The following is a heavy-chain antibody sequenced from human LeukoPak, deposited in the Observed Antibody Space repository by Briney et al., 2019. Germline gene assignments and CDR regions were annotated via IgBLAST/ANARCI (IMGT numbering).Heavy chain of an antibody. J-gene: IGHJ4*02. Sequence: NLSLTCTVSGGSISSGGYYWSWIRQHPGKGLEWIGYIYYSGSTYYNPSLKSRVTISVDTSKNQFSLKLSSVTAADTAVYYCAREPYSSGSFDYWGQGTLVTVSS. CDR1: GGSISSGGYY. V-gene: IGHV4-31*03. D-gene: IGHD6-19*01. CDR2: IYYSGST. CDR3: AREPYSSGSFDY.